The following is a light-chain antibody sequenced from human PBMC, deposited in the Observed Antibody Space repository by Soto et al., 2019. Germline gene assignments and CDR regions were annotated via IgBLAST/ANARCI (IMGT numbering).Light chain of an antibody. V-gene: IGLV1-40*01. Sequence: QSVLTQPPSVSEAPGQRVTISCTGSSSNIGAGYEAHWYQQVPGTAPKLLIYENNNRPSGVPDRFSGSKSGTSASLAITGLRAEDEAEYYCQSYDGSRSGDVFGTGTKVTVL. J-gene: IGLJ1*01. CDR2: ENN. CDR3: QSYDGSRSGDV. CDR1: SSNIGAGYE.